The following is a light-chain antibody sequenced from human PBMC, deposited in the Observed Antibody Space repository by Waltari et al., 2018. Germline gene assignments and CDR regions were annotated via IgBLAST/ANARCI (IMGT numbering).Light chain of an antibody. CDR3: QQYDNLPLT. V-gene: IGKV1-33*01. J-gene: IGKJ4*01. Sequence: DIQMTQSPSSLSASVGDRGTITCRASQSISTNLNWYQQKPGKAPKLLIYDASNLETGVPSRFSGSGSGTDFTFTISSLQPEDIATYYCQQYDNLPLTFGGGTKVEIK. CDR1: QSISTN. CDR2: DAS.